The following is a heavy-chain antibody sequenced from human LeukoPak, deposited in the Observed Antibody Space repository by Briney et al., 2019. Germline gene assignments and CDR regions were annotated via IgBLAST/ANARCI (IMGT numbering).Heavy chain of an antibody. V-gene: IGHV3-9*01. Sequence: SLRLSCAASGFTFADYAMHWVRQAPGKGLEWVSGISWNSGTRDYADSVKGRLTSSRDNDKKSLYLQMNSLRVEDTAFYCAKASSHWYFDLWGHGTLVIVSS. J-gene: IGHJ2*01. CDR1: GFTFADYA. CDR3: AKASSHWYFDL. CDR2: ISWNSGTR.